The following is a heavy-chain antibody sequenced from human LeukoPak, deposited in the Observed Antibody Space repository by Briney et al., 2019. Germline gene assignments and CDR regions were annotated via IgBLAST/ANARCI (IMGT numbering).Heavy chain of an antibody. Sequence: ASVKVSCKASGYTFTSYYMHWVRQAPGQGLEWMGIINPSGGSTSYAQKFQGRVTVTRDTSTSTVYMELSSLRSEDTAVYYCARGGGSYGDYVLSPFDYWGQGTLVTVSS. D-gene: IGHD4-17*01. J-gene: IGHJ4*02. CDR3: ARGGGSYGDYVLSPFDY. V-gene: IGHV1-46*01. CDR2: INPSGGST. CDR1: GYTFTSYY.